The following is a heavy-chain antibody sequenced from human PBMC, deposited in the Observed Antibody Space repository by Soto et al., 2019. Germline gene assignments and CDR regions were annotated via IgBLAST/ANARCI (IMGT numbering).Heavy chain of an antibody. CDR1: GFDFSSDV. CDR2: IFGSGRTT. CDR3: AKSQSGSFFAAFDL. Sequence: EVQLLESGGKLEQPGGSLRLSCAASGFDFSSDVMNWVRQAPGKGLEWVASIFGSGRTTYYADSVKVRFNISRDNSKNTLYLQLNSLRVEDTALYYCAKSQSGSFFAAFDLWGQGTMDTVSS. J-gene: IGHJ3*01. D-gene: IGHD1-26*01. V-gene: IGHV3-23*01.